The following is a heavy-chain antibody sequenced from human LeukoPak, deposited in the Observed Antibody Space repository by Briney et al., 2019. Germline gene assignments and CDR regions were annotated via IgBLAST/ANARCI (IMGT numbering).Heavy chain of an antibody. CDR1: GFTFSSYE. J-gene: IGHJ4*02. V-gene: IGHV3-48*03. D-gene: IGHD3-22*01. CDR3: GKASSGYYSAILD. Sequence: PGGSLRLSCAASGFTFSSYEMNWVRQAPGKGLEWVSYISSSGSTIYYADSVKGRFTISRDNAKNSLYLQMNSLREEDTALYYCGKASSGYYSAILDWGQGTLVTVSS. CDR2: ISSSGSTI.